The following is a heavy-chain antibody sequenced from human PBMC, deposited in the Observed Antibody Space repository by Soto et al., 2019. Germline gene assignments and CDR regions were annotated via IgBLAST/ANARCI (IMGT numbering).Heavy chain of an antibody. V-gene: IGHV4-34*01. CDR1: GGSFSGYF. CDR3: ARGISLIVEVQRDAPDKYYFDS. D-gene: IGHD2-15*01. Sequence: SETLSLTCAVYGGSFSGYFWSWIRQSPGKGLEWIGEVNHIGSTNSNPSLKSRVAVSVDTSKNQISLKLRSVTAADTAVYYCARGISLIVEVQRDAPDKYYFDSWGQGTLVTVSS. CDR2: VNHIGST. J-gene: IGHJ4*02.